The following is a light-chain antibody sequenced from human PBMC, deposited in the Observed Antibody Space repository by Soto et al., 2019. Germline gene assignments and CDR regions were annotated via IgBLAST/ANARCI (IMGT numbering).Light chain of an antibody. CDR3: MQALQTPRT. J-gene: IGKJ1*01. Sequence: DIVMTQSQVSLPVTPGEPASISCRSSQSLLHSNGYNYLDWYLQKPGQSPQLLIYLGSNRASGVPDRFSGSGSGTDFTLKINRVEAEDVGVYYCMQALQTPRTFGQGTKVEIK. V-gene: IGKV2-28*01. CDR2: LGS. CDR1: QSLLHSNGYNY.